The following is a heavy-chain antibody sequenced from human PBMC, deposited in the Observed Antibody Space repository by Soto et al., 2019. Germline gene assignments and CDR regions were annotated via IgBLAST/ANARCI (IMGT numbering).Heavy chain of an antibody. D-gene: IGHD3-22*01. CDR3: ARSRDGNYYDSSGYGFDY. Sequence: ASVKVSCKASGYTFTGYYMHWVRQAPGQGLEWMGWINPNSGGTNYAQKFQGWVTMTRDTSISTAYMELSRLRSDDTAVYYRARSRDGNYYDSSGYGFDYWGQGTLVTVSS. V-gene: IGHV1-2*04. CDR1: GYTFTGYY. J-gene: IGHJ4*02. CDR2: INPNSGGT.